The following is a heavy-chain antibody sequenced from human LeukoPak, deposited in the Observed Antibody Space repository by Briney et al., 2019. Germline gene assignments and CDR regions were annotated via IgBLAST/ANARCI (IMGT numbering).Heavy chain of an antibody. CDR1: GFTVSTNY. CDR3: VKVAVQTQVVPAAIFFDS. D-gene: IGHD2-2*01. V-gene: IGHV3-23*01. Sequence: GGSLRLSCTASGFTVSTNYMSWVRQAPGKGLEWVSVISGSSGGIKYADSVRGRFTISRDNSKATLSLQMNSLSAEDTAVYYCVKVAVQTQVVPAAIFFDSWGQGAQVIVSS. CDR2: ISGSSGGI. J-gene: IGHJ4*02.